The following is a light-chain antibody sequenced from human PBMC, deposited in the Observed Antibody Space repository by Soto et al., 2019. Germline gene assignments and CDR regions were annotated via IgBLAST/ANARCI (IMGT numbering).Light chain of an antibody. CDR3: QQYHTYAT. CDR1: QTINSW. CDR2: KAS. J-gene: IGKJ1*01. Sequence: DIQITQSPSTLSASVGDRVTITCRASQTINSWLAWYQQKPGKAPKLLINKASILESGVPSRFSGSGSGTEFSLTISSLQPDDIATYYCQQYHTYATFGQGTKV. V-gene: IGKV1-5*03.